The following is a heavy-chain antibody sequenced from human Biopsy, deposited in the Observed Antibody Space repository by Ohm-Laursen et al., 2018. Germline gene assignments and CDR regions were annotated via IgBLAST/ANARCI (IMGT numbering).Heavy chain of an antibody. CDR2: INHSGRT. CDR1: GKSFNGYY. CDR3: VRGVDYYDPYHYYALDV. J-gene: IGHJ6*02. Sequence: SDTLSLTCPVYGKSFNGYYWSWIRQTPGKGLEWIGEINHSGRTNYNPSLKSRVTISVDTSKNQFSLKVRSVTAADTAVYYCVRGVDYYDPYHYYALDVWGQGTTVTVSS. D-gene: IGHD3-22*01. V-gene: IGHV4-34*01.